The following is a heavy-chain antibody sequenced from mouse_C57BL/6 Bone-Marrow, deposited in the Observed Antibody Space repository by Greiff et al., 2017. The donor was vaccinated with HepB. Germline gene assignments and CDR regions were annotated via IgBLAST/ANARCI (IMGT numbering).Heavy chain of an antibody. CDR3: TRDHTYYYGSRAWFAY. D-gene: IGHD1-1*01. Sequence: EVHLVESGEGLVKPGGSLKLSCAASGFTFSSYAMSWVRQTPEKRLEWVAYISSGGDYIYYADTVKGRFTFSRDNARNTLYLQMSSLKSEDTAMYYCTRDHTYYYGSRAWFAYWGQGTLVTVSA. V-gene: IGHV5-9-1*02. J-gene: IGHJ3*01. CDR2: ISSGGDYI. CDR1: GFTFSSYA.